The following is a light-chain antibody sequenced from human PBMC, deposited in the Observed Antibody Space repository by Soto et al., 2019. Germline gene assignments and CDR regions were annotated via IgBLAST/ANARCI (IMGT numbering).Light chain of an antibody. J-gene: IGLJ3*02. Sequence: QSVVTQPPSASGTPGQRVTISCSGSSSNIGGNYVYWYQHLPGTAPKVLIYKNNHRPSGVPDRFSGSKSDTSASLAISGLRSEDEADYYCAVWDDGLSGVVFGGGTKLTVL. V-gene: IGLV1-47*01. CDR1: SSNIGGNY. CDR2: KNN. CDR3: AVWDDGLSGVV.